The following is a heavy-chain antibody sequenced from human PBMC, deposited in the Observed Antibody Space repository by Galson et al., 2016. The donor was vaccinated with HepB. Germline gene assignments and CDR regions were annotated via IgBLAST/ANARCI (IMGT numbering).Heavy chain of an antibody. Sequence: SLRLSCAASGFTFSNFWMTWIRQAPGKGLEWVANIKQDGSEKNYVDSVKGRFTISRDNMKNSLFLQMHSLRADDTAMYYCTSGVTPGDWGQGTRVAVSP. J-gene: IGHJ4*02. V-gene: IGHV3-7*03. CDR3: TSGVTPGD. D-gene: IGHD4-23*01. CDR2: IKQDGSEK. CDR1: GFTFSNFW.